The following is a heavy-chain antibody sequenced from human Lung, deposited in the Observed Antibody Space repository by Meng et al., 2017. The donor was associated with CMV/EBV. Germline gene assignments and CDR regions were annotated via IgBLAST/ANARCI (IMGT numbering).Heavy chain of an antibody. Sequence: GGSLRLXCAASGFAFDTYGMHWVRQAPGKRLEWVAFIRHDASNKFYGDSVRGRFTISRDNSKNTLYLQMNSLRAEETAMYYCAKDQLLFGGPNAYFDDWGQGTLVTVPS. CDR1: GFAFDTYG. D-gene: IGHD3-16*01. CDR2: IRHDASNK. V-gene: IGHV3-30*02. J-gene: IGHJ4*02. CDR3: AKDQLLFGGPNAYFDD.